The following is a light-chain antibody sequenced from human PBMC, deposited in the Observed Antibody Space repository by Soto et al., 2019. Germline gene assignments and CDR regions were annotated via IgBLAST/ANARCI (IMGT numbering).Light chain of an antibody. J-gene: IGKJ2*01. Sequence: EIVLTQSPGTLSLSPGERATLSCRASQSVSSSYLAWYQHKPGQAPRLLSYCASSRATGIPDRFSGSGSATDFTLTTSRLQPEDFTVYYCQHYGSSSSTFGQGTTLEIK. CDR2: CAS. CDR3: QHYGSSSST. CDR1: QSVSSSY. V-gene: IGKV3-20*01.